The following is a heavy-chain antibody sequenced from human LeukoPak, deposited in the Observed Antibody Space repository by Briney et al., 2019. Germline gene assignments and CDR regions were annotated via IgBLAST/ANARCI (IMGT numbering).Heavy chain of an antibody. D-gene: IGHD6-19*01. CDR1: GGSISSYY. CDR2: IYYSGST. J-gene: IGHJ4*02. CDR3: ARHIRSGWSRYFDY. V-gene: IGHV4-59*08. Sequence: PSETLSLTCTVSGGSISSYYWSWIRQPPGKGLEWIGYIYYSGSTNYNPSLKSRVTISVDPSKNQFSLKLSSVTAADTAVYYCARHIRSGWSRYFDYWGQGTLVTVSS.